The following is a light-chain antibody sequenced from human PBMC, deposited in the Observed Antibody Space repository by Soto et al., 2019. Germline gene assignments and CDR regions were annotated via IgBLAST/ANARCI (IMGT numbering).Light chain of an antibody. J-gene: IGKJ5*01. CDR3: QHRSTWPMT. Sequence: EIVLTQSPATLSLSPGDRATLSCRANQSVGSSLAWIRQRPGQAPSLVIYDAFNRASGTPGRFSGSGSGTDFTLTISSLESADFATYYCQHRSTWPMTFGQGTRLEI. CDR1: QSVGSS. CDR2: DAF. V-gene: IGKV3-11*01.